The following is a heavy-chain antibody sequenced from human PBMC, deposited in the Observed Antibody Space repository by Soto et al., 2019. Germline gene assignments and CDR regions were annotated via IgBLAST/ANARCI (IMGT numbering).Heavy chain of an antibody. CDR2: IYSTGNT. V-gene: IGHV3-66*01. J-gene: IGHJ4*02. Sequence: EVKLVESGGGFVQPGGSLRLSCAASGVTVSNNYMTWVRQAPGKGLELVSSIYSTGNTFYADSVKGRFTISRDNSKNTLYLQMNSLRVEDTAVYYCARNVPVTTLGYWGQGTLVTVSS. CDR1: GVTVSNNY. D-gene: IGHD4-17*01. CDR3: ARNVPVTTLGY.